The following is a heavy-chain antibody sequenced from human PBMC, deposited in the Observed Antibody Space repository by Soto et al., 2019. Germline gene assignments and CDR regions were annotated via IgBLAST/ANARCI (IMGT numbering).Heavy chain of an antibody. J-gene: IGHJ5*02. CDR2: IIPIFGTS. Sequence: QVQLVQSGAEVKKPGSSVKVSCKSSGGTFSSYAISWVRQAPGQGLEWRGGIIPIFGTSNYAQKFQGRVTITADESTSTAYMELSSLRSEDTAVYYCARALTYDYVHNWFDPWGQGTLVTVSS. D-gene: IGHD3-10*02. V-gene: IGHV1-69*01. CDR3: ARALTYDYVHNWFDP. CDR1: GGTFSSYA.